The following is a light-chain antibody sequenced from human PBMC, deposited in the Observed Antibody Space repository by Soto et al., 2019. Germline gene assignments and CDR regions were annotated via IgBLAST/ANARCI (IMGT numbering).Light chain of an antibody. CDR3: SSYTNTATIAYV. CDR2: GVS. CDR1: SSDVGGYNY. J-gene: IGLJ1*01. V-gene: IGLV2-14*01. Sequence: QSALTQPASVSGSPGQSITISCTGTSSDVGGYNYVSWYQQHPGKAPKLMIYGVSNRPSGVSDRFSGSKSGNTASLTISGLQAEDEADYYCSSYTNTATIAYVFGTATKLTVL.